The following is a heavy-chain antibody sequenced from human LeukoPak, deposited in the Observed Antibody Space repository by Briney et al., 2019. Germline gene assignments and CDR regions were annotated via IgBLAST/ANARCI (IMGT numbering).Heavy chain of an antibody. CDR3: ARDGAYSYTY. J-gene: IGHJ4*02. CDR1: GFNFNDYG. CDR2: IWHDGNNK. V-gene: IGHV3-33*01. D-gene: IGHD5-18*01. Sequence: GGSLRLSCAASGFNFNDYGMLWVRQAPGKGLEWVAIIWHDGNNKYYADSVRGRFTISRDNSKNTLYLEMDSLRAEDTAVYYCARDGAYSYTYWGQGTLVIVSS.